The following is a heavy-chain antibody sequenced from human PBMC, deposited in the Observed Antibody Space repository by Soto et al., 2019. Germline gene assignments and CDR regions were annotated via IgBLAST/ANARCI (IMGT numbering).Heavy chain of an antibody. J-gene: IGHJ5*02. Sequence: PSETLSLTCTVSGGSISSYYWSWIRQAPGTGLEWVSAISLSGGDRYYADSVKGRFTISRDNSKNTLYLQMDNLTAEDTAVYYCAKSFAPGAKVSWFDPWGQGTLVTVSS. V-gene: IGHV3-23*01. D-gene: IGHD2-2*01. CDR1: GGSISSYY. CDR2: ISLSGGDR. CDR3: AKSFAPGAKVSWFDP.